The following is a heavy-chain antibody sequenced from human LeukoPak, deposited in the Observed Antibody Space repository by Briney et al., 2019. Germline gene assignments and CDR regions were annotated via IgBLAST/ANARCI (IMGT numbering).Heavy chain of an antibody. J-gene: IGHJ4*02. CDR1: GGSIGSYY. D-gene: IGHD6-13*01. CDR2: IYYSGST. Sequence: SETLSLTCTVSGGSIGSYYWSWIRQPPGKGLEWIGYIYYSGSTNYNPSLKSRVTISLDTSKNQFSMNLISVTAADTAVYYCAREGVAAAGKLDYWGQGTLVTVSS. CDR3: AREGVAAAGKLDY. V-gene: IGHV4-59*01.